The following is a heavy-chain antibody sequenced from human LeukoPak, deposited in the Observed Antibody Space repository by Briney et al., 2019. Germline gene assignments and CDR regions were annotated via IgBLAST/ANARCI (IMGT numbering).Heavy chain of an antibody. J-gene: IGHJ4*02. CDR1: GYSISSGYH. V-gene: IGHV4-38-2*02. Sequence: PSETLSLTCTVSGYSISSGYHWGWIRQPPGKVLEWIGSIYQSGSTYYNPSLKSRVTISVDTSKNQFSLKLSSVTAADTAVYYCARDLWMGAGTDWGQGTLVIVSS. CDR3: ARDLWMGAGTD. D-gene: IGHD6-13*01. CDR2: IYQSGST.